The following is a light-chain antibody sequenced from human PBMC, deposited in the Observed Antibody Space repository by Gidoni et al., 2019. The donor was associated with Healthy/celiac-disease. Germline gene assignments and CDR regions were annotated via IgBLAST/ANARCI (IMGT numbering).Light chain of an antibody. CDR2: WAS. CDR3: QQYYSTLS. Sequence: DIVMTQSPDSLAVSRGERAPINCKSSQSVLYSSNHKNYLAWYPQKQGQPPKLLIYWASTRESGVPDRFSGSGSGTDFTLPISSLQAEDVAVYYCQQYYSTLSFGQGTKVEIK. J-gene: IGKJ1*01. CDR1: QSVLYSSNHKNY. V-gene: IGKV4-1*01.